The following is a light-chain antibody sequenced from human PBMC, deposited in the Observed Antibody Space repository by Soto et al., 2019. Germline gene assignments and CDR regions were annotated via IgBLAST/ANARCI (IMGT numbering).Light chain of an antibody. V-gene: IGKV3-20*01. CDR3: QQYDNPPRT. CDR1: QSVSSTY. Sequence: EIVLTQSPATLSLSPGERATLSCRASQSVSSTYLACYQQTPGQAPRLLIYGASSRATGIPDRFSGSGSRTDFTLPISRLEPEDFAVYYCQQYDNPPRTFGQGTK. J-gene: IGKJ1*01. CDR2: GAS.